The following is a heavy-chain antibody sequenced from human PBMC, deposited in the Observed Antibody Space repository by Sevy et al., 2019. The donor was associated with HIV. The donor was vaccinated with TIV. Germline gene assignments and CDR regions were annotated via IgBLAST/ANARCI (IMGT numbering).Heavy chain of an antibody. CDR3: ARDKMAAGSNYYFDY. D-gene: IGHD6-13*01. CDR1: GYTFTSYG. CDR2: ISAYNGNT. J-gene: IGHJ4*02. V-gene: IGHV1-18*01. Sequence: ASVKVPCKASGYTFTSYGISWVRQAPGQGLEWMGWISAYNGNTNYAQKLQGRVTMTTDTSTSTAYMELRSLRSDDTAVYYCARDKMAAGSNYYFDYWGQGTLVTVSS.